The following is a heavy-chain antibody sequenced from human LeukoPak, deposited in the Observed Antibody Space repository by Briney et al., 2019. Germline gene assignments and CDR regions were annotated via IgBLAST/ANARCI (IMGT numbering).Heavy chain of an antibody. V-gene: IGHV3-23*01. J-gene: IGHJ5*02. CDR3: AKGGLYNWFDP. CDR2: ISGSGLST. D-gene: IGHD5-12*01. CDR1: GFTFSNYA. Sequence: PGGSLRLSXAASGFTFSNYAMSWVRQAPGKGLGWVSVISGSGLSTYYADSVKGRFTISRDNSKNTLYLQMNSLRAEDTAVYYCAKGGLYNWFDPWGQGTLVTVSS.